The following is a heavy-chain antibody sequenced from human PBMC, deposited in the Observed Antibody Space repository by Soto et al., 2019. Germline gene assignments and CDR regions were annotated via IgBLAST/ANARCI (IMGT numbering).Heavy chain of an antibody. V-gene: IGHV3-30*03. CDR3: ATGVGLLWFGEHVRGGMDG. CDR1: GFTFSSYG. J-gene: IGHJ6*02. Sequence: QVQLVESGGGVVQPGRSLRLSCAASGFTFSSYGMHWVRQAPGKGLEWVAVISYDGSNKYYADSVKGRFTISRDNSKNTPYLQMNSLRAENTAVYYGATGVGLLWFGEHVRGGMDGWGQGTTVTVSS. CDR2: ISYDGSNK. D-gene: IGHD3-10*01.